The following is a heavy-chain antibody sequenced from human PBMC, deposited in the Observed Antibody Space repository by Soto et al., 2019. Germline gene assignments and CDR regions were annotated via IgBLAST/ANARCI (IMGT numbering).Heavy chain of an antibody. D-gene: IGHD2-15*01. Sequence: GGSLRLSCAASGFTSSDTHMNWVRQAPGKGLEWVSVICYDGTTHYADSVKGRFTITRDSSRETVFREMNSLRVEDTAVYYCARGNDRRKVGHWGQGTRVTVSS. V-gene: IGHV3-66*01. CDR3: ARGNDRRKVGH. CDR2: ICYDGTT. J-gene: IGHJ4*02. CDR1: GFTSSDTH.